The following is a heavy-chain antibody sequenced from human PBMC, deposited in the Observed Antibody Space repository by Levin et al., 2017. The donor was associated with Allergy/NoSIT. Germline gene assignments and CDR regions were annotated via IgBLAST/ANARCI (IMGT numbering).Heavy chain of an antibody. CDR1: GFTFSSYS. Sequence: GGSLRLSCAASGFTFSSYSMNWVRQAPGKGLEWVSSISSSSSYIYYADSVKGRFTISRDNAKNSLYLQMNSLRAEDTAVYYCASQYSSSSDELDYWGQGTLVTVSS. D-gene: IGHD6-13*01. CDR2: ISSSSSYI. J-gene: IGHJ4*02. CDR3: ASQYSSSSDELDY. V-gene: IGHV3-21*01.